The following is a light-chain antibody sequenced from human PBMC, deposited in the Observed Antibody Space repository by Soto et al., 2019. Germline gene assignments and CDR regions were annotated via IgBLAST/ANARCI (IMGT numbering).Light chain of an antibody. CDR2: GAS. CDR1: QTISSNY. V-gene: IGKV3-20*01. J-gene: IGKJ5*01. CDR3: QQYGSSLSIT. Sequence: EIVLTQSPGTLSLSPGERATLSCRASQTISSNYLAWYQQKPGQAPRLLIYGASSRATGIPDRFSGSGSGTDFTLTISRLEPEDFAVYYCQQYGSSLSITFGQGTRLDIK.